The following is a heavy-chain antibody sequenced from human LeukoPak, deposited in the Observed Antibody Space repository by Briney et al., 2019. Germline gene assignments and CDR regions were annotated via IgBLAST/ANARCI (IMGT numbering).Heavy chain of an antibody. V-gene: IGHV3-48*02. D-gene: IGHD5-18*01. CDR3: ARESGYSYADDY. Sequence: GRSLRLSCAAAGFTFSSNGMCWVRQAPGKGLEWVSYITYNSGTIFYADSVKGRFTISRDNAKDSLYLQMSSLRDEDTAVYYCARESGYSYADDYWGQGTLVTVSS. CDR2: ITYNSGTI. J-gene: IGHJ4*02. CDR1: GFTFSSNG.